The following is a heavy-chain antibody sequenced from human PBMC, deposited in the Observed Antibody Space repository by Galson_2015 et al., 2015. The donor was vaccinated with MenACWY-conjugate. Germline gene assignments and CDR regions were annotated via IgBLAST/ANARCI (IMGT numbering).Heavy chain of an antibody. V-gene: IGHV2-70*11. D-gene: IGHD3-22*01. J-gene: IGHJ3*02. CDR3: ARMHIVLDATDAFDI. Sequence: PALVNPTQTLTLTCTFSGFSLSTYETCIYWVRQPPGKALEWLARIDWRDNKYYTTSLKTRLTISKDTSTNQVVLTMTNVDPVDTATYYCARMHIVLDATDAFDIWGQGTMVTVSS. CDR1: GFSLSTYETC. CDR2: IDWRDNK.